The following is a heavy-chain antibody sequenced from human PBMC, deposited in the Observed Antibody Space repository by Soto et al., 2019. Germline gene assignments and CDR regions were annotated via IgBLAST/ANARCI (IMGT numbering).Heavy chain of an antibody. D-gene: IGHD1-26*01. J-gene: IGHJ4*02. CDR2: TDSDGSFT. CDR1: GFTFSSYW. Sequence: EVQLVESGGGLVQPGGSLRLSCIASGFTFSSYWMHWVRQTPEKGLVWVSHTDSDGSFTTYADSVKGRFTISRDNAKNTLYLQMNSLRAEDTAVYYCGRDDFGLGIDHWGLGTLVTVSS. CDR3: GRDDFGLGIDH. V-gene: IGHV3-74*01.